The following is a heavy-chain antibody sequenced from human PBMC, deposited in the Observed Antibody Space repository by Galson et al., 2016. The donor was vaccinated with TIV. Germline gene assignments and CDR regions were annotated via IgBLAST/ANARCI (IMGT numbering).Heavy chain of an antibody. V-gene: IGHV1-69*04. CDR3: ARGTEVGATAYWYFDL. J-gene: IGHJ2*01. CDR1: GGTFSNYA. CDR2: IIPILGIA. D-gene: IGHD1-26*01. Sequence: SVKVSCKASGGTFSNYAISWVRQAPGQGLEWMGRIIPILGIANYAEKIQGRATITADKSTSTAYMELSSLGSDDTAVYYCARGTEVGATAYWYFDLWGRGTLVTVSS.